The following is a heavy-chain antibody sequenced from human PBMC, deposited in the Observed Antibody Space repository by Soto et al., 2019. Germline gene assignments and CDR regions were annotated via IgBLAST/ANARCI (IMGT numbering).Heavy chain of an antibody. Sequence: PGGSLRLSCAASEFTFSSYAMSWVRQAPGKGLEWVSGISDNGGNKYYADSVKGRFTISRDNSKNTLYLQMNSLRAEDTAVYYCARDGAYYDFWSGYYLVYWGQGTLVTVSS. V-gene: IGHV3-23*01. CDR2: ISDNGGNK. J-gene: IGHJ4*02. CDR3: ARDGAYYDFWSGYYLVY. D-gene: IGHD3-3*01. CDR1: EFTFSSYA.